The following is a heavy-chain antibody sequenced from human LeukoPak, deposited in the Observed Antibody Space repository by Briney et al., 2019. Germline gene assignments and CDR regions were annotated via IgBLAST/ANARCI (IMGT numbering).Heavy chain of an antibody. V-gene: IGHV4-4*07. CDR2: IYTSGST. CDR3: ARDPDGSGSYFWFDP. Sequence: PSETLSLTCTVSGGSISSYYWSWIRQPAGKGLEWIGRIYTSGSTNYNPSLKSRVTMSVDTSKNQFSLKLSSVTAADTVVYYCARDPDGSGSYFWFDPWGQGTLVTVSS. J-gene: IGHJ5*02. CDR1: GGSISSYY. D-gene: IGHD3-10*01.